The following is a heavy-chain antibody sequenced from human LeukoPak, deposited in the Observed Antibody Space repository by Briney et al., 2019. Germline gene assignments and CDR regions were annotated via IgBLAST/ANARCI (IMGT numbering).Heavy chain of an antibody. Sequence: PSETLSLTCTVSGGSMSSYYWSWIRQPAGKGLEWIGRIYSSGSTNYNPSLKSRVTMSLDTSKNQFSLKLNSVTAADTAVYYCARRGSGSQYYFAYWGQGTLVTVSS. CDR1: GGSMSSYY. V-gene: IGHV4-4*07. CDR3: ARRGSGSQYYFAY. CDR2: IYSSGST. D-gene: IGHD3-10*01. J-gene: IGHJ4*02.